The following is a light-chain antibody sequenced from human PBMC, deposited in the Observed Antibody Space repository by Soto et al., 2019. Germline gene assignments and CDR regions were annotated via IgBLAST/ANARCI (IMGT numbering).Light chain of an antibody. Sequence: EVVLTQSPGTLSLSPGERATLSCRASQSVSSTYLAWYQHKPGQAPRVLIYGASSRATGIPDRFSGSGSGTDFTHTISRLEPEDFAVYYCQQYGSPFGQGTRLEIK. CDR1: QSVSSTY. V-gene: IGKV3-20*01. CDR2: GAS. CDR3: QQYGSP. J-gene: IGKJ5*01.